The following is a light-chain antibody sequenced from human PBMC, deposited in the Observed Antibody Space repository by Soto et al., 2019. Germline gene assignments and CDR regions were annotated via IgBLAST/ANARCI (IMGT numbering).Light chain of an antibody. Sequence: IQLTQSPASLSASVGARFTITCRASQGISSYLAWYQQKPGKAPKLLIYAASTLQSGVPSRFSGGGSGTDFTLTISSLQHEDFATYYCQQINVFGGGTQVDIK. CDR3: QQINV. J-gene: IGKJ4*01. CDR1: QGISSY. V-gene: IGKV1-9*01. CDR2: AAS.